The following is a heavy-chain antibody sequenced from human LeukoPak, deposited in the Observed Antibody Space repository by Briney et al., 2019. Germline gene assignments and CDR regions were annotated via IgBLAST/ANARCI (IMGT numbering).Heavy chain of an antibody. Sequence: ASVKDSSKASGYTFTSYCMSWVRQAPGQGLEWMVCISADSGDANYAQNLQRRVTMTTDTSTSTDYMELRSLRSDDSAVYYCARTEIAVAGTGGDYYYYYGMDVWGQGTTVTVSS. J-gene: IGHJ6*02. V-gene: IGHV1-18*01. CDR3: ARTEIAVAGTGGDYYYYYGMDV. CDR2: ISADSGDA. CDR1: GYTFTSYC. D-gene: IGHD6-13*01.